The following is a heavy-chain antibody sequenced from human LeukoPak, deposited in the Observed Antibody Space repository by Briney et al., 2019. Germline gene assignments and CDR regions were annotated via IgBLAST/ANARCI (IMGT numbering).Heavy chain of an antibody. D-gene: IGHD6-19*01. J-gene: IGHJ4*02. V-gene: IGHV4-59*01. CDR2: IYSSGST. CDR1: GGSISRYY. Sequence: SETLSLTCTVSGGSISRYYWTWIRQPPGKGLEWIGYIYSSGSTNYNPSLKSRVTISVDTSKNQFSLNLSSVTAADTAVYYCARANGWRLDYWGQGTLVTASS. CDR3: ARANGWRLDY.